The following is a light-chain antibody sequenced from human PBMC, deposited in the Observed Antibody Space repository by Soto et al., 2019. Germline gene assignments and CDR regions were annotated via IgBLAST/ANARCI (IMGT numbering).Light chain of an antibody. CDR1: QTVDTNY. J-gene: IGKJ1*01. CDR3: QHYATSPWT. V-gene: IGKV3-20*01. CDR2: GAS. Sequence: EIVFSQSRATLSVPPGERATLSCRASQTVDTNYLAWYQQIPGQAPRLLIYGASTRATGIPDRFSGSGSGTDFTLTISRLDPEDSAVYYCQHYATSPWTFGQGAKVDI.